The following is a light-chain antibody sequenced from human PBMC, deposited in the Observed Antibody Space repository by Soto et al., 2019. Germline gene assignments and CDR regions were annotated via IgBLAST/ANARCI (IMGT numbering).Light chain of an antibody. CDR3: QQYNNWPQWT. Sequence: EIVMTQSPATLSVSPGERATLSCRASPSVSSNLAWYKQTPGQAPRLLIYGASTRATGIPARFSGSGSGTEFTLTISSLQSEDFAVYYCQQYNNWPQWTFGQGTKVEIK. J-gene: IGKJ1*01. V-gene: IGKV3-15*01. CDR2: GAS. CDR1: PSVSSN.